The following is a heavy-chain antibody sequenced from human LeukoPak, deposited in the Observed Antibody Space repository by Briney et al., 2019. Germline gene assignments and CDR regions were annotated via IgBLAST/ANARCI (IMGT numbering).Heavy chain of an antibody. D-gene: IGHD2-8*01. CDR1: GFTFSDYS. CDR3: ARDSMLDYYGMDV. V-gene: IGHV3-21*04. CDR2: VGISSGNT. Sequence: GGSLRLSCAASGFTFSDYSMNWVRQAPGKGLEWISYVGISSGNTKYADSVKGRFTISRDSARNSLYLQMNSLRAEDTAVYYCARDSMLDYYGMDVWGQGTTVTVSS. J-gene: IGHJ6*02.